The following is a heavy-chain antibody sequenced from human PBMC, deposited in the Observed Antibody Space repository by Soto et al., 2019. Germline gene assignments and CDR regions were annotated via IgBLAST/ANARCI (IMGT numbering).Heavy chain of an antibody. Sequence: GASVKVSCKASGYTFTSYGISWVRQAPGQGLEWMGWISAYNGNTSYAQKLQGRVTMTTDTSTSTAYMELRSLRSDDTAVYYCARDVYDFWSGFPYGWFDPWGQGTLVTVSS. CDR1: GYTFTSYG. J-gene: IGHJ5*02. CDR2: ISAYNGNT. CDR3: ARDVYDFWSGFPYGWFDP. V-gene: IGHV1-18*01. D-gene: IGHD3-3*01.